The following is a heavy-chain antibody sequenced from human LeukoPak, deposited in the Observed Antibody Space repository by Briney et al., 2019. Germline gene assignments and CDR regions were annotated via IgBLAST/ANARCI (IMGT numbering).Heavy chain of an antibody. CDR1: GFTFSDYY. Sequence: GGSLRLSCAASGFTFSDYYMSWIRQAPGKGPEWVSYISSSGSTIYYADSVKGRFTISRDNAKNSLYLQMNSLRAEDTAVYYCVVYSSSWSSPFDYWGQGTLVTVSS. V-gene: IGHV3-11*01. CDR2: ISSSGSTI. J-gene: IGHJ4*02. D-gene: IGHD6-13*01. CDR3: VVYSSSWSSPFDY.